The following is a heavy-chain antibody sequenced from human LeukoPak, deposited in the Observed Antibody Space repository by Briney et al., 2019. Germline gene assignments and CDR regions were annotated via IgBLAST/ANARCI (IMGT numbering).Heavy chain of an antibody. CDR2: ISSTGSYI. Sequence: GGSLRLSCTDSGFTFSSYTMNWVRQAPGKGLEWVSSISSTGSYIYYADSVKGRFTISRDNGKDSVYLQMNSLRADDTAVYYCARAYSVVRGVLGYWGPGPLVTVSS. J-gene: IGHJ4*02. V-gene: IGHV3-21*01. CDR1: GFTFSSYT. D-gene: IGHD3-10*01. CDR3: ARAYSVVRGVLGY.